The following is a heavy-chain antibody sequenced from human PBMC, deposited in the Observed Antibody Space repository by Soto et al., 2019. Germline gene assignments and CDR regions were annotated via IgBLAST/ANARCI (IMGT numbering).Heavy chain of an antibody. CDR2: IFYSGST. V-gene: IGHV4-39*01. Sequence: SETLSLTCTVSGGSISSSGYYWGWIRQPPGKGLEWIGNIFYSGSTDYNPSLQSRVTLSVDTPKNQFSLKLSSVTAADTAVYYCARQKRAATNWFDPWGQGTLVTVSS. J-gene: IGHJ5*02. D-gene: IGHD6-13*01. CDR1: GGSISSSGYY. CDR3: ARQKRAATNWFDP.